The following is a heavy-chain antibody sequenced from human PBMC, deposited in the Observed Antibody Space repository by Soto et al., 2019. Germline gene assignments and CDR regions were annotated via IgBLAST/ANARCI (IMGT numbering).Heavy chain of an antibody. CDR1: GFTFSSYA. J-gene: IGHJ5*02. D-gene: IGHD3-22*01. Sequence: EVQLLESGGGLVQPGGSLRLSCAASGFTFSSYAMSWVRQAPGKGLEWVSAISGSGGSTYYADSVKGRFTISRDNSKNTLYLQMTSLRAEDPAVYYCAPDYYDSSGPPPGGKGTLVTVSS. CDR3: APDYYDSSGPPP. V-gene: IGHV3-23*01. CDR2: ISGSGGST.